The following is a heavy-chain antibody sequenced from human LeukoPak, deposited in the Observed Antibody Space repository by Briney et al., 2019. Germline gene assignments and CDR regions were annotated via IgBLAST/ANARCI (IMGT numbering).Heavy chain of an antibody. D-gene: IGHD6-19*01. CDR2: VYHSGNT. V-gene: IGHV4-39*01. Sequence: PSETLSLTCSVPGGSISSFAYYWAWFRQPPGKGLEWIGSVYHSGNTYYDPSVESRINISVDTSKSQFSLSLKSVTSTDTAVYYCARHGWASGSDGFDIWGQGTRVIVSS. CDR1: GGSISSFAYY. J-gene: IGHJ3*02. CDR3: ARHGWASGSDGFDI.